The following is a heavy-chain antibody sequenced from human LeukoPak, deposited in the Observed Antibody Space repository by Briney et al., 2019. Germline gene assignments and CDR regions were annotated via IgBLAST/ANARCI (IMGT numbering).Heavy chain of an antibody. CDR3: ARDYHGMDV. CDR1: GYTFTNYA. V-gene: IGHV1-3*04. J-gene: IGHJ6*04. CDR2: INTDNGNT. Sequence: ASVTVSCKASGYTFTNYAIHWVRQAPGQRLEWMGWINTDNGNTKYSQRFQGRVTVTRDTSASTAYMELSSLRSEDTAVYYCARDYHGMDVWGKGTAVTVSS.